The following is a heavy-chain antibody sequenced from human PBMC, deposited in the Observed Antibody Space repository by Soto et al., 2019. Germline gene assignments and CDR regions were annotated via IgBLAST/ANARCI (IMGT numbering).Heavy chain of an antibody. CDR3: TRAVVVSAAVYYYHGMDV. CDR2: IIPMFGPA. Sequence: SVKVSCKASGYTFTNSGISWVRQAPGQGLEWMGGIIPMFGPAKYAQKFQARVTITADESTRTAYMELSSLRSEDTAVYYCTRAVVVSAAVYYYHGMDVWGQGTTVTVSS. CDR1: GYTFTNSG. V-gene: IGHV1-69*13. J-gene: IGHJ6*02. D-gene: IGHD2-21*02.